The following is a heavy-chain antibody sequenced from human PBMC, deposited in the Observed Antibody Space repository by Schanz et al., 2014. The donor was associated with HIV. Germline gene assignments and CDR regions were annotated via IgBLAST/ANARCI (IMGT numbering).Heavy chain of an antibody. CDR2: ISYDGSNK. Sequence: VQLVESGGGLVKPGGSLRLSCAGSGFTFSTYGMHWVRQGPGKGLEWVAFISYDGSNKYYADSVKGRFTISRDNSKNTLFLQMNSLRGEDTAVYYCARVANWDYYGMDVWGQGTTVTVSS. D-gene: IGHD3-16*01. CDR1: GFTFSTYG. J-gene: IGHJ6*02. V-gene: IGHV3-30*03. CDR3: ARVANWDYYGMDV.